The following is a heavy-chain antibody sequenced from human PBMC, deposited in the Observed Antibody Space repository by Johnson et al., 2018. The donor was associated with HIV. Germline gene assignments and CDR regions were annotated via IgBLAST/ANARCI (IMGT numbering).Heavy chain of an antibody. Sequence: VQLVESGGGLVQPGGSLRLSCAASGFTFSRYWMSWVRQAPGKGLEWVANIKQDGSEKYYVDSVKGRFTISRDNAKNSLYLQMNSLRAEDTAVYYCARAPGVVEAPRSRVDAFDIWGQGTMVTVSS. V-gene: IGHV3-7*05. CDR3: ARAPGVVEAPRSRVDAFDI. J-gene: IGHJ3*02. D-gene: IGHD2-15*01. CDR1: GFTFSRYW. CDR2: IKQDGSEK.